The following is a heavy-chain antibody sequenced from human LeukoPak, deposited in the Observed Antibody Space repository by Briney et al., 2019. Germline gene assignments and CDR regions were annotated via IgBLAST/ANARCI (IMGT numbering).Heavy chain of an antibody. CDR2: INPSGGST. D-gene: IGHD6-6*01. Sequence: ASVKVSCKASGYTFTSYYMHWVRQAPGQGLEWMGIINPSGGSTSYAQKFQGRVTMTRDTSTSTVYMELSRLRSDDTAVYYCARGGHERQLVRRNWFDPWGQGTLVTVSS. V-gene: IGHV1-46*01. CDR3: ARGGHERQLVRRNWFDP. CDR1: GYTFTSYY. J-gene: IGHJ5*02.